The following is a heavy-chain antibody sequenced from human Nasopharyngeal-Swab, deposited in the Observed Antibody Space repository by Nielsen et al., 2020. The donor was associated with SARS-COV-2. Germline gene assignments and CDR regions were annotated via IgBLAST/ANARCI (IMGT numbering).Heavy chain of an antibody. D-gene: IGHD5/OR15-5a*01. V-gene: IGHV4-34*01. J-gene: IGHJ4*02. CDR3: ARITPSTHNLDY. CDR2: ISHSGST. CDR1: GGSFSDYN. Sequence: SETLSLTCAVSGGSFSDYNWSWIRQPPGKGLEWIGEISHSGSTTYNSSLKSRLAMSVDTSKNQFSLKLNSVTAADTAVYYCARITPSTHNLDYWGQGILVTVSS.